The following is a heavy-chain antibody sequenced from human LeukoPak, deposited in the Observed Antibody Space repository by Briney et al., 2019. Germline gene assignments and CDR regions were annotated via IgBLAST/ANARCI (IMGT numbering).Heavy chain of an antibody. CDR3: ARDAGDCGGDCPRWFNP. V-gene: IGHV3-74*01. Sequence: GGSLRLSCAASGFTFSSYWMHWVRQAPGKGLGWVSRINPDGTSTNYADSVKGRFTISRDNAKNTVDLQMNSLRGEDTAVYYCARDAGDCGGDCPRWFNPWGQGTLVTVSS. CDR2: INPDGTST. D-gene: IGHD2-21*02. J-gene: IGHJ5*02. CDR1: GFTFSSYW.